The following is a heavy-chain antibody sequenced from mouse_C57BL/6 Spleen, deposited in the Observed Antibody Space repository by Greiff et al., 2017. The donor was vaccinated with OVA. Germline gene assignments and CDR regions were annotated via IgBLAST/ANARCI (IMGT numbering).Heavy chain of an antibody. CDR1: GYAFTNYL. D-gene: IGHD1-1*01. CDR2: INPGSGGT. Sequence: VQLQQSGAELVRPGTSVKVSCKASGYAFTNYLIEWVKQRPGQGLEWIGVINPGSGGTNYNEKFKGKATLTADKSSSTAYMQLSSLTSEDSAVYFGARDYYGSSPYAMDYWGQGTSVTVSS. J-gene: IGHJ4*01. V-gene: IGHV1-54*01. CDR3: ARDYYGSSPYAMDY.